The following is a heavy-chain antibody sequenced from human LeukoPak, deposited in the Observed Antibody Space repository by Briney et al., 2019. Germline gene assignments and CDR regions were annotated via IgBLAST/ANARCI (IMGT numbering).Heavy chain of an antibody. V-gene: IGHV4-59*01. J-gene: IGHJ2*01. Sequence: SETLSLTCTVSGGSISSYYWSWIRQPPGKGLEWIGYIYYSGTTTYNPSLKSRVTISLDTSKKQFSLKLSSVTAADTAVYYCARVTYYYDTSGPNGYFDLWGRGTLVTVSS. CDR2: IYYSGTT. CDR1: GGSISSYY. D-gene: IGHD3-22*01. CDR3: ARVTYYYDTSGPNGYFDL.